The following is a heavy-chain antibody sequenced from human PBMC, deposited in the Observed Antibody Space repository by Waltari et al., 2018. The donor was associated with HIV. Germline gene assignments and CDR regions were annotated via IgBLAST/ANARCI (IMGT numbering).Heavy chain of an antibody. D-gene: IGHD4-17*01. CDR2: IHHSGSV. Sequence: QVQLQESGPGLVKPSETLSLTCTVYGESVTDYFWSWIRQPPGQGLEWIGEIHHSGSVKRRPSLMSRVTISMDTSKNQFSLRLNSATAADTAVYHCARHGGNHFDSWGQGILVTVSS. J-gene: IGHJ4*02. V-gene: IGHV4-34*01. CDR1: GESVTDYF. CDR3: ARHGGNHFDS.